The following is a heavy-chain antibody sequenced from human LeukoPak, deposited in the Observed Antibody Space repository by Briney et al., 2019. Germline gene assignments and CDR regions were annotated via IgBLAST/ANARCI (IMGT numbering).Heavy chain of an antibody. J-gene: IGHJ5*02. CDR1: GGSFSGYY. Sequence: SETLSLTCAVYGGSFSGYYWSWIRQPPGKGLEWIGEINHSGGTNYNPSLKSRVTISVDTSKNQFSLKLSSVTAADTAVYYCARKYNPFDPWGQGTLVTVSS. CDR3: ARKYNPFDP. D-gene: IGHD1-14*01. CDR2: INHSGGT. V-gene: IGHV4-34*01.